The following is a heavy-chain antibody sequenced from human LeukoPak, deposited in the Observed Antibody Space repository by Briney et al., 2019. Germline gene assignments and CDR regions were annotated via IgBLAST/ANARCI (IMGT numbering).Heavy chain of an antibody. CDR1: GGSISSSSYY. J-gene: IGHJ4*02. CDR3: ARLTDFWSGYYLFDY. Sequence: SETLSLTCTVSGGSISSSSYYWGWIRQPPGKGLEWIGSIYYSGSNYYNPSLKSRVTISVDTSKNQFSLKLSSVTAADTAVYYCARLTDFWSGYYLFDYWGQGTLVTVSS. V-gene: IGHV4-39*01. CDR2: IYYSGSN. D-gene: IGHD3-3*01.